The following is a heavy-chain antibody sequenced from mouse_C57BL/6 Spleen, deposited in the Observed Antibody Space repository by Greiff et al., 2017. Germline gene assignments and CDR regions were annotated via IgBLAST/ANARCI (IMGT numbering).Heavy chain of an antibody. CDR3: TRLLLRSRDY. CDR1: GYTFTDYE. J-gene: IGHJ2*01. V-gene: IGHV1-15*01. D-gene: IGHD1-1*01. Sequence: VQLQQSGAELVRPGASVTLSCKASGYTFTDYEMHWVKQTPVHGLEWTGAIDPETGGTAYNQKFKGKAILTADKSSSTAYMELRSLTSEDSAVYYCTRLLLRSRDYWGQGTTLTVSS. CDR2: IDPETGGT.